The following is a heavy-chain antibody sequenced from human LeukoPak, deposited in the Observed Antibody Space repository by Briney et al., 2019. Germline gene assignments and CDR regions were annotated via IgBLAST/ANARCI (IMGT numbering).Heavy chain of an antibody. CDR3: AKTSSIDFWSGYDDY. CDR2: ISGSGGST. D-gene: IGHD3-3*01. V-gene: IGHV3-23*01. J-gene: IGHJ4*02. CDR1: GFTFSSYA. Sequence: GGSLRLSCAASGFTFSSYAMGWVRQAPGKGLEWVSAISGSGGSTYYADSVKGRFTISRDNSKNTLYLQMNSLRAEDTAVYYCAKTSSIDFWSGYDDYWGQGTLVTVSS.